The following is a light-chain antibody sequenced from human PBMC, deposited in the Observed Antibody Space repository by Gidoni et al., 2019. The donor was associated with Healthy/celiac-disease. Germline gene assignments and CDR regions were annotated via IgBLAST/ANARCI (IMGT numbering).Light chain of an antibody. CDR2: QDN. CDR3: QAWDSSAADVV. CDR1: KLGDKS. J-gene: IGLJ2*01. V-gene: IGLV3-1*01. Sequence: YELPQPPSVSVSPGQTATITCSGDKLGDKSASWYQQKPGQSPVLVIYQDNKRPSGIPERYSGSHSGNTATLTISGTQAMDEADYYCQAWDSSAADVVFGGGTKLTVL.